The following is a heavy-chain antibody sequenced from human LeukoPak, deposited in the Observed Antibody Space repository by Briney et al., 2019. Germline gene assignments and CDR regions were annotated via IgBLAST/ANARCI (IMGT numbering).Heavy chain of an antibody. Sequence: SETLSLTCAVYGGSFSGYYWSWIRQPPGKGLEWIGEINHSGSTNYNPSLKSRVTISVDTSKNQFSLKLSSVTAADTAVYYCARGLGDSSSADYWGQGTLVTVSS. CDR2: INHSGST. J-gene: IGHJ4*02. CDR1: GGSFSGYY. CDR3: ARGLGDSSSADY. V-gene: IGHV4-34*01. D-gene: IGHD6-6*01.